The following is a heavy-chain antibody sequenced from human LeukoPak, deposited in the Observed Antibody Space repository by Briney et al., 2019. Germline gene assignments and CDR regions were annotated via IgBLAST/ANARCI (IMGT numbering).Heavy chain of an antibody. D-gene: IGHD5-24*01. CDR1: GRSLSGYY. J-gene: IGHJ4*02. CDR3: AREGLRNVHNPLGY. CDR2: IKESEKT. V-gene: IGHV4-34*01. Sequence: PSETLSLTCAVYGRSLSGYYWSWIRQPPGKGLEWIGEIKESEKTNYNPSLKSRVTISIDTSKNQFSLKLSSVTAADTAVYYCAREGLRNVHNPLGYWGQGTLVTVSS.